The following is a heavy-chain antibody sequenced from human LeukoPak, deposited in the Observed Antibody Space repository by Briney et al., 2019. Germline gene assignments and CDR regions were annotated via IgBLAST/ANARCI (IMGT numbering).Heavy chain of an antibody. Sequence: GASVKVSCKASGYTFTSYGITWVRQAPGQGLEWMGWISPHNGYTNYVQNLQSRVTMTTDTSTSTVYMEVRSLRSDDTAVYYCARGAVRGFKNDYWGQGTLVTVSS. D-gene: IGHD3-10*01. CDR3: ARGAVRGFKNDY. V-gene: IGHV1-18*01. J-gene: IGHJ4*02. CDR1: GYTFTSYG. CDR2: ISPHNGYT.